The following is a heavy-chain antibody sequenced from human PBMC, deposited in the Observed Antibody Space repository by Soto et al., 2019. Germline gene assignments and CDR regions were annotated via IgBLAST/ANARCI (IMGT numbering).Heavy chain of an antibody. CDR1: GFTFSSYA. D-gene: IGHD6-6*01. CDR2: TSYDGSNK. Sequence: QGQLVESGGGVVQPGRSLRLSCAASGFTFSSYAMHWVRQAPGKGLEWVAITSYDGSNKYYADSVKGRFTISRDNSKIALYVPMNSMRADDTAVYYCERVDSRSPNYYSYAMDVWGQGPKVTVSS. J-gene: IGHJ6*02. CDR3: ERVDSRSPNYYSYAMDV. V-gene: IGHV3-30-3*01.